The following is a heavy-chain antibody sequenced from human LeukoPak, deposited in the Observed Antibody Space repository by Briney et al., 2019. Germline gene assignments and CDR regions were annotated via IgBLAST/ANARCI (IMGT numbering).Heavy chain of an antibody. CDR1: GFIFSSYS. D-gene: IGHD6-6*01. V-gene: IGHV3-21*01. J-gene: IGHJ4*02. Sequence: GGSLRLSCAASGFIFSSYSMNWVRQAPGKGLEWVSSISSSSSYIYYADSVKGRITISRDNAKNSLYLQVNSLRAEDTAVYYCAREAYSSSPNFDYWGQGALVTVSS. CDR3: AREAYSSSPNFDY. CDR2: ISSSSSYI.